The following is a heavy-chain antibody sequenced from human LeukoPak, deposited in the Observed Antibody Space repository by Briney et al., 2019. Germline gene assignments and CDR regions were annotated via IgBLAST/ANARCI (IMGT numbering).Heavy chain of an antibody. D-gene: IGHD6-19*01. CDR2: ISSSSSTI. V-gene: IGHV3-48*01. CDR3: ARETGYSSGWYSRGTPGPDY. J-gene: IGHJ4*02. CDR1: GFTFISYS. Sequence: PGGSLRLSCAASGFTFISYSMNWVRQAPGKGLEWVSYISSSSSTIYYADSVKGRFTISRDNAKNSLYLQMNSLRAEGTAVYYCARETGYSSGWYSRGTPGPDYWGQGTLVTVSS.